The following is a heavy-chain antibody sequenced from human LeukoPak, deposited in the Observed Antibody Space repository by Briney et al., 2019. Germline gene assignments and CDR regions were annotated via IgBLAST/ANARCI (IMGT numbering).Heavy chain of an antibody. D-gene: IGHD3-22*01. CDR2: IYYSGST. CDR3: ARQYYYDSSGYLYYFDY. Sequence: SETLSLTCTVSGGSISSYYWSWIRQPPGKGLEWIGYIYYSGSTNYNPSLKSRVTISVDTSKNQFSLELSSVTAADTAVYYCARQYYYDSSGYLYYFDYWGQGTLVTVSS. J-gene: IGHJ4*02. V-gene: IGHV4-59*08. CDR1: GGSISSYY.